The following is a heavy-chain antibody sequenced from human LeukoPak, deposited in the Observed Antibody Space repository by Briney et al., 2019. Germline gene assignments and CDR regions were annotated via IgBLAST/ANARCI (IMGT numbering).Heavy chain of an antibody. D-gene: IGHD3-9*01. CDR2: INPNSGGT. Sequence: ASVKVSCKASGYTFTAYYMHWVRQAPGQGLEWMGWINPNSGGTNYAQKFQGRVTMTRDTSISTAYMELSRLRSDDTAVYYCARSYYYILTGIINWFHPWGQGTLVTVSS. V-gene: IGHV1-2*02. J-gene: IGHJ5*02. CDR3: ARSYYYILTGIINWFHP. CDR1: GYTFTAYY.